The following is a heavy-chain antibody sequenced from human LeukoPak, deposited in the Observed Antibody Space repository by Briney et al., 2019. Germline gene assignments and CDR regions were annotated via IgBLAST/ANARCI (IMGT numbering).Heavy chain of an antibody. CDR2: IYYSGST. D-gene: IGHD6-25*01. J-gene: IGHJ2*01. CDR1: GGSISSSSYY. Sequence: PSETLSLTCTVSGGSISSSSYYWGWIRQPPGKGLEWIGYIYYSGSTNYNPSLKSRVTISVDTSKNQFSLKLSSVTAADTAVYYCARVPAARWYFDLWGRGTLVTVSS. CDR3: ARVPAARWYFDL. V-gene: IGHV4-61*05.